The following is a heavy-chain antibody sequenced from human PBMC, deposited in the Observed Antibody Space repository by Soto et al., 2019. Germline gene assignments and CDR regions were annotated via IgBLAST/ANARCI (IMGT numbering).Heavy chain of an antibody. CDR1: GGSISSSSYY. V-gene: IGHV4-39*01. J-gene: IGHJ4*02. D-gene: IGHD6-19*01. CDR3: ASTSSGWYWYSGFDY. Sequence: SETLSLTCTVSGGSISSSSYYWGWIRQPPGKGLEWIGSIYYSGSTYYNPSLKSRVTISVDTSKNQFSLKLSSVTAADTAVYYCASTSSGWYWYSGFDYWGPGTLVTVSS. CDR2: IYYSGST.